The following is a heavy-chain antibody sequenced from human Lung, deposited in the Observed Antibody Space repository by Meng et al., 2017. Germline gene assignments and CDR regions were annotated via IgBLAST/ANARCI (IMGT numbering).Heavy chain of an antibody. Sequence: QGRRTGWGPGLVKLSGTLSLTCAVSGGSISSDNWWSWVRQPPGKGLEWIGEIYHSGSTNYNPSLKSRITISVDKPKNQFSLTLSSVTAADTAVYYCTKNDFYCLGYWGQGTLVTVSS. CDR3: TKNDFYCLGY. CDR2: IYHSGST. CDR1: GGSISSDNW. J-gene: IGHJ4*02. V-gene: IGHV4-4*02. D-gene: IGHD2-21*01.